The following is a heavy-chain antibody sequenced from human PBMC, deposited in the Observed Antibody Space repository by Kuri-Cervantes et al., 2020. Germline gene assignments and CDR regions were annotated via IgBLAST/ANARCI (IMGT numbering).Heavy chain of an antibody. J-gene: IGHJ4*02. Sequence: SETLSLTCAVSGGSISSSNWWSWVRQPPGKGLEWIGEIYHSGSTNYNPSLKSRVTISVDKSKNQFSLKLSSVTAADTAVYYCGKSGGSRYVDYFDYWGQGTLVTVSS. V-gene: IGHV4-4*02. CDR3: GKSGGSRYVDYFDY. D-gene: IGHD2-15*01. CDR1: GGSISSSNW. CDR2: IYHSGST.